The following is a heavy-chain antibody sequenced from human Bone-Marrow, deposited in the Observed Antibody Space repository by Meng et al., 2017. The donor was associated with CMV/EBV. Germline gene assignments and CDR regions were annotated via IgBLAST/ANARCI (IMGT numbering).Heavy chain of an antibody. J-gene: IGHJ4*02. D-gene: IGHD2-15*01. CDR2: ISSSSSYI. V-gene: IGHV3-21*01. CDR3: ARDSQYCSGGSCYSY. Sequence: GESLKISCAASGFTFSSYSMNWVRQAPGKGLEWVSSISSSSSYIYYADSVKGRFTISRDNAKNSLYLQMNSLRAEDTAVYYCARDSQYCSGGSCYSYWGQGPLVTVSS. CDR1: GFTFSSYS.